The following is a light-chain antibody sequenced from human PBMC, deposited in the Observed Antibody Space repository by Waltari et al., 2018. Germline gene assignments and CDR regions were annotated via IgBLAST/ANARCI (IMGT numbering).Light chain of an antibody. V-gene: IGKV1-5*03. CDR2: KAS. CDR1: LSITDW. CDR3: QQYNNYVAT. J-gene: IGKJ1*01. Sequence: DIHMTQSTSTLSEAIGDRVTIACRAILSITDWLAWYQHKPGKAPKLLIYKASTLESGVPSRFSGSGSGTEFTLTISSLQPDDFATYYGQQYNNYVATFGQGTKVEIK.